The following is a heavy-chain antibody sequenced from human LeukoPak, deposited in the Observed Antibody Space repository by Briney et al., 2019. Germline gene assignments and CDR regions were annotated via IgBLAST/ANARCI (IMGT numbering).Heavy chain of an antibody. CDR2: ISGSGGST. CDR1: GFTFSTYV. CDR3: AKEGSGGSSPPLDY. J-gene: IGHJ4*02. D-gene: IGHD6-13*01. Sequence: GGSLRLSCAASGFTFSTYVMSWVRQAPGKGLEWVSAISGSGGSTYYADSVKGRFTISRDNSKNTLYLQMHSLRVEDTALYYCAKEGSGGSSPPLDYWGQGTLVTVSS. V-gene: IGHV3-23*01.